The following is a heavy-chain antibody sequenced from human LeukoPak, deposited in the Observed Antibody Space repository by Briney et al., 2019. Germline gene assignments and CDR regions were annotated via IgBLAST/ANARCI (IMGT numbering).Heavy chain of an antibody. J-gene: IGHJ4*02. CDR2: ISAYNGNT. D-gene: IGHD1-26*01. Sequence: ASVKVSCKASGYTFTSYGISWVRQAPGQGLEWMGWISAYNGNTNYAQKLRGRVTMTTDTSTSIAYMELRSLRSDDTAVYYCARGVVGATIGYFDYWGQGTLVTVSS. CDR1: GYTFTSYG. CDR3: ARGVVGATIGYFDY. V-gene: IGHV1-18*01.